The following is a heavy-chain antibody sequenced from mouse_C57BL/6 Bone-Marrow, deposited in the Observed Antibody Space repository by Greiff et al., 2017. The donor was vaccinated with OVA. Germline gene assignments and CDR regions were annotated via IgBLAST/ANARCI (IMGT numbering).Heavy chain of an antibody. CDR1: GFTFTDYY. CDR2: IRNKANGYTT. Sequence: EVHLVESGGGLVQPGGSLSLSCAASGFTFTDYYMSWVRQPPGKALEWLGFIRNKANGYTTEYSASVKGRFTISRDNSRSILYLQMNALRAEDSATYYCARGAHVGSSSAWFAYWGQGTLVTVSA. D-gene: IGHD1-1*01. CDR3: ARGAHVGSSSAWFAY. J-gene: IGHJ3*01. V-gene: IGHV7-3*01.